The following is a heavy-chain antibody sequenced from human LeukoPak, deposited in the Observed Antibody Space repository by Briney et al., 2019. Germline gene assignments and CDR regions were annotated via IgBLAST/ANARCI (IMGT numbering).Heavy chain of an antibody. CDR3: AGSGFGSSWYAPYFDY. V-gene: IGHV3-33*01. Sequence: GGSLRLSCAASGFTFRSYGMHWVRQAPGKGLEWVAVIWYDGSNKYYADSVKGRFTISRDNSKNTLYLQMNSLRAEDTAVYYCAGSGFGSSWYAPYFDYWGQGTLVTVSS. D-gene: IGHD6-13*01. CDR1: GFTFRSYG. J-gene: IGHJ4*02. CDR2: IWYDGSNK.